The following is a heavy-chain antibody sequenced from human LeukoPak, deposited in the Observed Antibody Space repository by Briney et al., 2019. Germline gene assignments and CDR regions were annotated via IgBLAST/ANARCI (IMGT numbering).Heavy chain of an antibody. D-gene: IGHD4-17*01. Sequence: GGSLRLSCAASGFTFSSYRMNWVRQTPGKGLEWVSSISSSTSYIYYADSVKGRFTISRDNAKNSLYLQMNSLRVEDTAVYYCARGADDYGDYENAFDIGGQGTMVTVSP. J-gene: IGHJ3*02. CDR2: ISSSTSYI. V-gene: IGHV3-21*01. CDR3: ARGADDYGDYENAFDI. CDR1: GFTFSSYR.